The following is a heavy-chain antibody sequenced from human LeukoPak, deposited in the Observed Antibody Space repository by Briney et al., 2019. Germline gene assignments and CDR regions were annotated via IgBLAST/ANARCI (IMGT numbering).Heavy chain of an antibody. CDR1: GFTFSSYW. V-gene: IGHV3-7*01. CDR2: IKQDGSEK. Sequence: SGGSLRLSCAASGFTFSSYWMSWVRQAPGKGLEWVANIKQDGSEKYYVDSVKGRFTISRDNAKNSLYLQMNSLRAEDTAVYYCARYDYGDYLGWFDPWGQGTLVTVSS. J-gene: IGHJ5*02. CDR3: ARYDYGDYLGWFDP. D-gene: IGHD4-17*01.